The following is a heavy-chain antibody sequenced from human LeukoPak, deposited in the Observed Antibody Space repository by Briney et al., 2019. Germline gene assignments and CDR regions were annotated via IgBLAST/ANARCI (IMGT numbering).Heavy chain of an antibody. Sequence: GGSLRLSCAASGFTFTDYFISWIRQSPGKGLEWISYISGTGNTIYYADSVKGRFTIARDNAKNSVTLQMNNLRADDTAVYYCARDVGYCSSTSCSDYYYYMDVWGKGTTVTISS. D-gene: IGHD2-2*01. CDR1: GFTFTDYF. CDR2: ISGTGNTI. CDR3: ARDVGYCSSTSCSDYYYYMDV. V-gene: IGHV3-11*04. J-gene: IGHJ6*03.